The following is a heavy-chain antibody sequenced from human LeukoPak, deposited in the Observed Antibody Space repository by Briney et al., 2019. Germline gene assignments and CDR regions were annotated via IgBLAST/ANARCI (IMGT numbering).Heavy chain of an antibody. Sequence: NSSQTLSLTCTVSGGSISSGGYYWSWIRQHPGKGLEWIGYIYYSGSTYYNPSLKSRVTIPVDTSKNQFSLKLSSVTAADTAVYYCARGREVYYDFWSGYYYFDYWGQGTLVTVSS. CDR3: ARGREVYYDFWSGYYYFDY. CDR2: IYYSGST. CDR1: GGSISSGGYY. J-gene: IGHJ4*02. D-gene: IGHD3-3*01. V-gene: IGHV4-31*03.